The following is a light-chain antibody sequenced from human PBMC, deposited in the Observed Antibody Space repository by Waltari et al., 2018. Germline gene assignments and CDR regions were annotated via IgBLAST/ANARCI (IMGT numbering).Light chain of an antibody. V-gene: IGKV3-20*01. J-gene: IGKJ3*01. CDR2: GAS. CDR1: QSVSSNS. Sequence: EIILTQSPGTLSLSPGERATLSYRASQSVSSNSLVWYQQKPGQAPRLLIYGASSRATGIPDRFSGSGSGADFTLTISRLEPEDFAVYYCQHYGASPLFTFGPGTKVDI. CDR3: QHYGASPLFT.